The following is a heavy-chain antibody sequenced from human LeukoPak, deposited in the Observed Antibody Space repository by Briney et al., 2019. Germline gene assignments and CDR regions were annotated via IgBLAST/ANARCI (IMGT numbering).Heavy chain of an antibody. D-gene: IGHD5-12*01. V-gene: IGHV3-43*02. J-gene: IGHJ4*02. CDR3: AKVTRGTYGYEFDY. CDR2: ISGDGGST. CDR1: GFTFDDYA. Sequence: GGSLRLSCAASGFTFDDYAMHWVRQAPGKGLEWVSPISGDGGSTYYADSVKGRFTISRDNSKNSLYLQMNSLRTEDTALYYCAKVTRGTYGYEFDYWGQGTLVAVSS.